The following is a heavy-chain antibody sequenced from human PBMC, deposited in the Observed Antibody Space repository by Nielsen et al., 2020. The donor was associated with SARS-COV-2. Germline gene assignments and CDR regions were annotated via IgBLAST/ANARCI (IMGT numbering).Heavy chain of an antibody. V-gene: IGHV3-23*01. CDR1: GFTFSSYA. J-gene: IGHJ6*02. CDR2: ISGSGGST. CDR3: ARASQLAHGGYYYGMDV. Sequence: GGSLRLSCAASGFTFSSYAMSWVRQAPGKGLEWVSAISGSGGSTYYADSVKGRFTISRDNSKNTLYLQMNSLRAEDTAVYYCARASQLAHGGYYYGMDVWGQGTTVTVSS. D-gene: IGHD6-6*01.